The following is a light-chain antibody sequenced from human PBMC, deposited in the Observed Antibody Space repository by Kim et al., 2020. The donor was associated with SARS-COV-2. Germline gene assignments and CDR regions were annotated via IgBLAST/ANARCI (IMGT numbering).Light chain of an antibody. J-gene: IGLJ2*01. CDR1: KIGSKS. CDR3: QVWDSSSDHVV. V-gene: IGLV3-21*04. CDR2: YDS. Sequence: ATGKTARISCGGNKIGSKSVHWYQQKPGQAPVLVIYYDSDRPSGIPERFSGSNSGNTATLTISRVEAGDEADYYCQVWDSSSDHVVFGGGTQLTVL.